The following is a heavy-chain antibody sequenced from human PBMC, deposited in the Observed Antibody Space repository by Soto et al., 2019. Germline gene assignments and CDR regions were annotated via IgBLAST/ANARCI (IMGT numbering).Heavy chain of an antibody. V-gene: IGHV1-2*02. CDR1: GYSFTKYH. D-gene: IGHD1-1*01. Sequence: ASVKVSCKASGYSFTKYHMHWVRQAPGQGLEWMGWINPGSGVTNQAQKFQGRVTMTRDTSITTTYMELNSLTSDDTAVYYCARVAGHKNARFDTWGQGVLVTVSS. J-gene: IGHJ4*02. CDR3: ARVAGHKNARFDT. CDR2: INPGSGVT.